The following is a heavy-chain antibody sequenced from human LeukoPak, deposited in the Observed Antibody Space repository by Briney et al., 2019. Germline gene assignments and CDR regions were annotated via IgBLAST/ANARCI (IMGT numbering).Heavy chain of an antibody. CDR3: ARDRTNLVVVAATPFY. J-gene: IGHJ4*02. V-gene: IGHV1-2*02. D-gene: IGHD2-15*01. CDR2: INPNSGGT. Sequence: ASVKVSCKASGYTFTGYYMHWVRQAPGQGLEWMGWINPNSGGTIYAQKFQGRVTMTRDTSISTAYMELSRLRSDDTAVYYCARDRTNLVVVAATPFYWGQGTLVTVSS. CDR1: GYTFTGYY.